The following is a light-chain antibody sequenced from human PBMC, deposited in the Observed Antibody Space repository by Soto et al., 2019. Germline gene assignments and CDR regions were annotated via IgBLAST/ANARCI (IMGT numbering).Light chain of an antibody. Sequence: EIVMTQSPATLSVSPGERATLSCRASQSVSSNLAWYQQKPGQAPRLLIYGASTRATGIPARFSGSGSGTELTLTISSLQSEDFAVYYCQQYNNWPPFTFGPRTKVDIK. CDR2: GAS. CDR1: QSVSSN. V-gene: IGKV3-15*01. CDR3: QQYNNWPPFT. J-gene: IGKJ3*01.